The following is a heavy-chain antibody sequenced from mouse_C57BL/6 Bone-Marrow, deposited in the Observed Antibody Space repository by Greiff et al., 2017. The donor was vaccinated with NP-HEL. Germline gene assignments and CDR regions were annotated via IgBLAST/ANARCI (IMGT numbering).Heavy chain of an antibody. Sequence: VQLKQSGAELVKPGASVKLSCTASGFNIKDYYMHWVKQRTEQGLEWIGRIDPEDGETKYVPKFQGKATITADTSSITAYLQLSSLTSEDTAVYYCARWLLLAMDYWGQGTSVTVSS. CDR3: ARWLLLAMDY. J-gene: IGHJ4*01. V-gene: IGHV14-2*01. CDR1: GFNIKDYY. D-gene: IGHD2-3*01. CDR2: IDPEDGET.